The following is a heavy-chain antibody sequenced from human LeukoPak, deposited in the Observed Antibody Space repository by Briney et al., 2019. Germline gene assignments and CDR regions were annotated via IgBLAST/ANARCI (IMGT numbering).Heavy chain of an antibody. J-gene: IGHJ4*02. D-gene: IGHD3-10*01. Sequence: PGGSLRLSGSASGFTFSRYGMHWVRQAPGKGLEYVSAISSNGGSTYYADSVKGRFTISRDNSKNTLYLQMSSLRAEDTAVYYCVKDGSGSYYTYYFDHWGQGTLVTVSS. CDR3: VKDGSGSYYTYYFDH. CDR2: ISSNGGST. V-gene: IGHV3-64D*06. CDR1: GFTFSRYG.